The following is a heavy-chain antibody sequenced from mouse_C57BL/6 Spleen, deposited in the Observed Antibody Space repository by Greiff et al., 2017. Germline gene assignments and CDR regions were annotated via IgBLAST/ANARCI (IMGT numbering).Heavy chain of an antibody. D-gene: IGHD4-1*01. J-gene: IGHJ2*01. CDR3: ASLGDFDY. CDR1: GYTFTSYW. V-gene: IGHV1-64*01. CDR2: IHPNSGST. Sequence: QVQLHQQPGAELVKPGASVKLSCKASGYTFTSYWMHWVKQRPGQGLEWIGMIHPNSGSTNYNEKFKSKATLTVDKSSSTAYMQLSSLTSEDSAVYYCASLGDFDYWGQGTTRTVSS.